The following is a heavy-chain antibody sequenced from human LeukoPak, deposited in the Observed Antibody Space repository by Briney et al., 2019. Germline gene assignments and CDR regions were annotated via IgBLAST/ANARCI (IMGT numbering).Heavy chain of an antibody. Sequence: ASVKVSCKASGYTFTSYYIHWVRQAPGQGLEWMGIINPSGGSTSYAQKFQGRVTMTRDTSTSTVYMELSSLRSDDTAVYYCARAPTQGTGWYYFDYWGQGTLVTVSS. CDR3: ARAPTQGTGWYYFDY. D-gene: IGHD6-19*01. V-gene: IGHV1-46*01. J-gene: IGHJ4*02. CDR1: GYTFTSYY. CDR2: INPSGGST.